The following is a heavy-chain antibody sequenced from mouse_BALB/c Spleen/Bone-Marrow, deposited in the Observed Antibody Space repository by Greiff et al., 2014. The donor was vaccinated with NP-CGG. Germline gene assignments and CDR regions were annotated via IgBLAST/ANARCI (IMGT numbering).Heavy chain of an antibody. Sequence: VQLQQSGAELAKPGASVKMSCKAPGYTFTSYWMHWVKQRPGQGLEWIGYINPSTGYTEYNQKFKDKATLTADKSSGTAYMQLSSLISEDSAVYYCARYDYDDWFAYWGQGTLVTVSA. CDR2: INPSTGYT. J-gene: IGHJ3*01. V-gene: IGHV1-7*01. D-gene: IGHD2-4*01. CDR3: ARYDYDDWFAY. CDR1: GYTFTSYW.